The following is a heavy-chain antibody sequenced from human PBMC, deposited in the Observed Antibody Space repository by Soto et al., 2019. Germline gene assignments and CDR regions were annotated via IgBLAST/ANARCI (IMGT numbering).Heavy chain of an antibody. J-gene: IGHJ5*02. CDR1: GFTFSSYA. D-gene: IGHD2-2*01. CDR3: AKGIVVVPAAPWNWFDP. CDR2: ISGSGGST. V-gene: IGHV3-23*01. Sequence: QAGGSLRLSCAASGFTFSSYAMSWVRQAPGKGLEWVSAISGSGGSTYYADSVKGRFTISRDNSKNTLYLQMNSLRAEDTAVYYCAKGIVVVPAAPWNWFDPWGQGTLVTVSS.